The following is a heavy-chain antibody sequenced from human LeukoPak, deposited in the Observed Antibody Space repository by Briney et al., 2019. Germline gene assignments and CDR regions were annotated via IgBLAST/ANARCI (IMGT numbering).Heavy chain of an antibody. Sequence: GGSLRLSCAASGFTSSSYSMNWVRQAPGKGLEWVSSISTSSSYIYYADSVKGRFTISRDNAKNSLYLQVNTLRAEDTAVYYCARDRSGYCSSTNCYFDFWGQGTLVTVSS. CDR1: GFTSSSYS. D-gene: IGHD2-2*03. J-gene: IGHJ4*02. V-gene: IGHV3-21*01. CDR3: ARDRSGYCSSTNCYFDF. CDR2: ISTSSSYI.